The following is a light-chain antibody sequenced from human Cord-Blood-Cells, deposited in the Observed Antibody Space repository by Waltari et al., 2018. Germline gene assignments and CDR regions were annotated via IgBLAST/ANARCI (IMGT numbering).Light chain of an antibody. CDR1: SSDVGSYNL. J-gene: IGLJ3*02. CDR2: DVS. V-gene: IGLV2-23*02. CDR3: CSYAGSSTWV. Sequence: QSALTQPASVSGSPGQSITISCTGTSSDVGSYNLVSWYQPHPGKAPKLMIYDVSKRPSGVSNRFSGSKSGNTTYLTISGLQAEDEADYYCCSYAGSSTWVFGGGTKLTVL.